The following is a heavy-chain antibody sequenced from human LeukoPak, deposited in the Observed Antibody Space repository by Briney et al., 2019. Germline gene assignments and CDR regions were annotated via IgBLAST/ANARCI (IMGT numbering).Heavy chain of an antibody. CDR3: ATGGTAAITGYYFDY. CDR1: GDSIHSYY. J-gene: IGHJ4*02. V-gene: IGHV4-59*03. CDR2: IYYIGTT. D-gene: IGHD2-8*02. Sequence: SETLTLTCTVSGDSIHSYYWSWIRQPPGKGLEWIGYIYYIGTTNYNPSLKSRVTISLDTSKNQFSLKLSSVTAADTAVYYCATGGTAAITGYYFDYWGQGTLVTVS.